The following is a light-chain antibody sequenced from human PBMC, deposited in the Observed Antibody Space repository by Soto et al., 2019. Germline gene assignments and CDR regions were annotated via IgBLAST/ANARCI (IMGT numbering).Light chain of an antibody. CDR2: RNN. CDR3: AAWDDSLNGYV. J-gene: IGLJ1*01. V-gene: IGLV1-44*01. Sequence: QPVLTQPPSASGTPGQRVTISCSGGISNIGSNTVNWYQQLPGTAPKLLIYRNNQRPSGVPDRFSGSKSGTSASLAISGLQSEDEADYYCAAWDDSLNGYVFGTGTKLTVL. CDR1: ISNIGSNT.